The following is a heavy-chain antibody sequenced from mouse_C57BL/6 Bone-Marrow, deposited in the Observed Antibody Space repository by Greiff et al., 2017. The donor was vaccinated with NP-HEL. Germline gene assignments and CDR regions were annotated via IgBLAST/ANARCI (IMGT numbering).Heavy chain of an antibody. CDR1: GYTFTSYW. Sequence: QVQLQQPGAELVRPGSSVKLSCKASGYTFTSYWMDWVKQRPGQGLEWIGNIYPSDSETHYNQKFKDKATLTVDTSSSTAYMQLSSLTSEDCAVYDCGTPTYDYDLDYWGQGTTLTVSS. V-gene: IGHV1-61*01. D-gene: IGHD2-4*01. J-gene: IGHJ2*01. CDR3: GTPTYDYDLDY. CDR2: IYPSDSET.